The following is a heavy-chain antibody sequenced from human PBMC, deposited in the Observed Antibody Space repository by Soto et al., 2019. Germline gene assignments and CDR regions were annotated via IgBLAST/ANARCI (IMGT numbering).Heavy chain of an antibody. V-gene: IGHV5-10-1*01. CDR1: GYSFTSYW. Sequence: GESLKISCKGSGYSFTSYWISWVRQMPRKGLEWMGRIDPSDSYTNYSPSFQGHVTISADKSISTAYLQWSSLKASDTAMYYCARLAYCGGDCYSGGGVYHFDYWGQGTLVTVSS. D-gene: IGHD2-21*02. CDR2: IDPSDSYT. J-gene: IGHJ4*02. CDR3: ARLAYCGGDCYSGGGVYHFDY.